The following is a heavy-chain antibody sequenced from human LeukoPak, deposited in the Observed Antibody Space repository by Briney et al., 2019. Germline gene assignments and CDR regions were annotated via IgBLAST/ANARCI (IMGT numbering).Heavy chain of an antibody. Sequence: SETLSLTCTVSGGSISSSSYYWGWIRQPPGKGLEWIGYIYYSGSTNYNPSLKSRVTVSVDTSKNQFSLKLSSVTAADTAVYYCARANSWGYMDVWGKGTTVTISS. D-gene: IGHD6-13*01. CDR1: GGSISSSSYY. CDR2: IYYSGST. CDR3: ARANSWGYMDV. V-gene: IGHV4-61*05. J-gene: IGHJ6*03.